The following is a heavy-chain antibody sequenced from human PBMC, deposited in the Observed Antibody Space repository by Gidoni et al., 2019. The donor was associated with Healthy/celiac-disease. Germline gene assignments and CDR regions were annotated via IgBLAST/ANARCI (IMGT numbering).Heavy chain of an antibody. CDR2: ISAYNGNT. V-gene: IGHV1-18*01. CDR1: GYTFTSYG. J-gene: IGHJ6*02. Sequence: HSGAEVKKPVASVKVSCNASGYTFTSYGISWVRQAPKQGLEWMGWISAYNGNTNYSQKLQGRVTMTTDTSTRTAYMELRSLRSDDTAVYSCAREGPTVGDYYYYGMDVWGQGTTVTVSS. CDR3: AREGPTVGDYYYYGMDV. D-gene: IGHD4-4*01.